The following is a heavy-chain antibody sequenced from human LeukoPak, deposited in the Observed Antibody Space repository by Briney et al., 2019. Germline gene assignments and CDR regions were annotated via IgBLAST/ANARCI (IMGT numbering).Heavy chain of an antibody. J-gene: IGHJ6*04. V-gene: IGHV3-21*01. D-gene: IGHD2-2*01. Sequence: GGSLRLSCAASGFTFSTSAMNWVRQAPGKGLEWVSSINNVRSHIYYADSVKGRFTISRDNAKNSLYLQMNSLRAEDTAVYYCARAPRERYCSSTSCYLDVWGKGTTVTVSS. CDR3: ARAPRERYCSSTSCYLDV. CDR1: GFTFSTSA. CDR2: INNVRSHI.